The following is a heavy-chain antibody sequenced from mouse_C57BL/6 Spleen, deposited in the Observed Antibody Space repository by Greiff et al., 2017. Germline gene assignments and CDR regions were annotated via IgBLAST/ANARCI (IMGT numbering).Heavy chain of an antibody. CDR1: GYTFTSYW. CDR2: IDPSDSYT. V-gene: IGHV1-69*01. J-gene: IGHJ2*01. CDR3: AREGGYYFDY. Sequence: QVQLQQSGAELVMPGASVKLSCKASGYTFTSYWMHWVKQRPGQGLEWIGEIDPSDSYTNYNQKFKGKSTLTVDKSSSTAYRQLSSLTSEDSAVYYCAREGGYYFDYWGQGTTLTVSS.